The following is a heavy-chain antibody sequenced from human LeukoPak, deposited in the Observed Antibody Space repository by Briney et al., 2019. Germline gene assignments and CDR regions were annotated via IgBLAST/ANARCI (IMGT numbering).Heavy chain of an antibody. CDR2: ISSNGGST. V-gene: IGHV3-64D*09. D-gene: IGHD3-22*01. Sequence: GGSLRLSCSASGFTFSSYAMHWVRQAPGKGLEYVSAISSNGGSTYYADSVKGRFTISRDNSKNTLYLQMSSLRAEDTAVYYCVSYYYDSSGYYPPPPAEYFQHWGQGTLVTVSS. CDR1: GFTFSSYA. CDR3: VSYYYDSSGYYPPPPAEYFQH. J-gene: IGHJ1*01.